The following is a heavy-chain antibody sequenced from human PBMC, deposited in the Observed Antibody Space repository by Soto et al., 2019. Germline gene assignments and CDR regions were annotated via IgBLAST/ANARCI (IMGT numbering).Heavy chain of an antibody. Sequence: GASVKVSCKASGYTFTSYGISWVRQAPGQGLEWMGWISAYNGNTNYAQKLQGRVTMTTDTSTSTAYMELRSLRSDDTAVYYCARAASVVPAANYYGMDVCGQGTTVTVSS. CDR3: ARAASVVPAANYYGMDV. CDR2: ISAYNGNT. CDR1: GYTFTSYG. V-gene: IGHV1-18*01. D-gene: IGHD2-2*01. J-gene: IGHJ6*02.